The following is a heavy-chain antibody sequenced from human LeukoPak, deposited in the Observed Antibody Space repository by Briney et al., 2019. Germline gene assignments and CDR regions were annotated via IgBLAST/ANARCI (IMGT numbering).Heavy chain of an antibody. D-gene: IGHD6-13*01. CDR2: VNRDGSST. Sequence: GGSLRLSCAASGFTFSDYWMHWVRQAPGKGLVWVSRVNRDGSSTSYADSVKGRFTISRDNAENTLSLQMNSLRAEDTAVYYCARDRSISAAGDTYWGQGTLVTVSS. CDR1: GFTFSDYW. V-gene: IGHV3-74*01. CDR3: ARDRSISAAGDTY. J-gene: IGHJ4*02.